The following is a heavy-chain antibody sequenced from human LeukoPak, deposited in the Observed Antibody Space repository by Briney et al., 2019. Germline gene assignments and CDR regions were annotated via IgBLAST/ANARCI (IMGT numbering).Heavy chain of an antibody. J-gene: IGHJ6*02. CDR1: GYTFTSYG. Sequence: GALVTVSCKASGYTFTSYGISWVRQAPGQGLEWMGWISAYNGNTNYAQKLQGRVTMTTDTSTSTAYMELRSMRSDDTAVYYCAIDRRDIVVVPAAIPETYYYYGMDVWGQGTTVTVSS. CDR3: AIDRRDIVVVPAAIPETYYYYGMDV. CDR2: ISAYNGNT. V-gene: IGHV1-18*01. D-gene: IGHD2-2*02.